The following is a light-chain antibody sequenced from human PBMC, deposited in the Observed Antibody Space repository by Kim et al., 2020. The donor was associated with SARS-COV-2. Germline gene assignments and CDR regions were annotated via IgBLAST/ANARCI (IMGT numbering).Light chain of an antibody. J-gene: IGLJ1*01. V-gene: IGLV2-8*01. CDR3: SSYAGNNIYV. CDR1: SSDIGRFNY. CDR2: EVS. Sequence: LTQPPSASGSPGQSVTISCTGTSSDIGRFNYVSWYQQHPGKAPKLIIYEVSEWPSGVPDRFSGSKSGNTASLTISGLQADDEADYYCSSYAGNNIYVFGTGTKVTVL.